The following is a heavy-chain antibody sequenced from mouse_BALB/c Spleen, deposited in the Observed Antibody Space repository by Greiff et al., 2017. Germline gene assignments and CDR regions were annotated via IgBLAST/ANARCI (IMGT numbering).Heavy chain of an antibody. CDR1: GFSLTGYG. V-gene: IGHV2-6-7*01. Sequence: VQRVESGPGLVAPSQSLSITCTVSGFSLTGYGVNWVRQPPGKGLEWLGMIWGDGSTDYNSALKSRLSISKDNSKSQVFLKMNSLQTDDTARYYCARDRGITTGYAMDYWGQGTSVTVSS. CDR2: IWGDGST. D-gene: IGHD2-4*01. CDR3: ARDRGITTGYAMDY. J-gene: IGHJ4*01.